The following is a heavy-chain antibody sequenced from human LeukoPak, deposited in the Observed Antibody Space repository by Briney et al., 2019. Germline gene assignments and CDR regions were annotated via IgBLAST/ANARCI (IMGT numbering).Heavy chain of an antibody. CDR2: ISSSSSYI. Sequence: PGGSLRLSCAASGFTFSSYSMNWVRQAPGKGLEWVSSISSSSSYIYYADSVKGRFTISRDNAKNSLYLQMNSLRAEDTAVYYCARDENPWGSYRYAFDYWGQGTLVTVSS. CDR3: ARDENPWGSYRYAFDY. CDR1: GFTFSSYS. D-gene: IGHD3-16*02. V-gene: IGHV3-21*01. J-gene: IGHJ4*02.